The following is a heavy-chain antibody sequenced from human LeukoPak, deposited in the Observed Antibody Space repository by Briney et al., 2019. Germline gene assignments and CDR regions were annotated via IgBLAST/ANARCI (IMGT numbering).Heavy chain of an antibody. Sequence: PSETLSLTCAVYGGSFSGYYWSWIRQPPGKGLEWIGEINHSGSTKYNPSLKSRVTISVDTSKNLFSLKLTSVTVPDAAVYFCARFTVIDIPYTGALDIWGQGTRVIVSS. CDR2: INHSGST. CDR3: ARFTVIDIPYTGALDI. V-gene: IGHV4-34*01. J-gene: IGHJ3*02. CDR1: GGSFSGYY. D-gene: IGHD3-22*01.